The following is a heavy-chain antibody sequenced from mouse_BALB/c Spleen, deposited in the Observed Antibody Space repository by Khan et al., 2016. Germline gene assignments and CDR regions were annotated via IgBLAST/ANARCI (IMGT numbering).Heavy chain of an antibody. V-gene: IGHV3-2*02. CDR2: INYSGST. CDR1: GYSITSDYA. J-gene: IGHJ4*01. CDR3: ARLSALYARDY. Sequence: EVKLLESGPGLVKPSQSLSLTCAVTGYSITSDYAWNWIRQFPGNKLEWMGNINYSGSTSYNPSLKSRISITRDTSKNQFFLQLNYVTPEDTATYYCARLSALYARDYCGQGTSVTVAS.